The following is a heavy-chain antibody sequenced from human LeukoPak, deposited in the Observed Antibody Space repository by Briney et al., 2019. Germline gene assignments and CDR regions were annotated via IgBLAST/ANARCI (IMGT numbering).Heavy chain of an antibody. J-gene: IGHJ3*02. Sequence: PSETLSLTCAVSGYSISSGYYWGWIRQPSGKGLEGIGTIYHSGSTYYNPSLKSRVTISVDTSKNQFSLKLSSVTAADTAVYYCARLVFGVANNAFDIWGQGTMVTVSS. CDR1: GYSISSGYY. CDR3: ARLVFGVANNAFDI. V-gene: IGHV4-38-2*01. D-gene: IGHD3-3*01. CDR2: IYHSGST.